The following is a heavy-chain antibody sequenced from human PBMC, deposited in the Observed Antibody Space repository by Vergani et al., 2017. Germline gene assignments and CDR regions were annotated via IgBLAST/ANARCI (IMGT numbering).Heavy chain of an antibody. CDR1: GASIRSSNYY. D-gene: IGHD6-19*01. CDR3: ARHSTVEWLVKLGWIVP. J-gene: IGHJ5*02. CDR2: IYYSGST. V-gene: IGHV4-39*01. Sequence: QLQLQESGPGLVKPSATLSLTCSVSGASIRSSNYYWGWIRQPPGKGLEGIASIYYSGSTYYNPSPKSRVTISVDTSKNQFSLKLSSVTAADTAVYFCARHSTVEWLVKLGWIVPWGQGILVTVSS.